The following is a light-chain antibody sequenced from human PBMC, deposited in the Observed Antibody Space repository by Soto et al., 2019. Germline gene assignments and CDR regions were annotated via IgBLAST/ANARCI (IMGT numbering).Light chain of an antibody. CDR3: QQYNNWLS. CDR2: GAS. V-gene: IGKV3-15*01. Sequence: EIVMTQSPATLSLSPGERATLSCRASQSVNSNLAWYQHKPGQAPRLLIFGASTRATGVPARFSGSGSGTDFTLSISSLHSEDFAIYYCQQYNNWLSFGPGTKVDIK. CDR1: QSVNSN. J-gene: IGKJ3*01.